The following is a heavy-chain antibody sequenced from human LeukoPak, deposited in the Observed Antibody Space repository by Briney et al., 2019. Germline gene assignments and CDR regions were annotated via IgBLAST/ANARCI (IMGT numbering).Heavy chain of an antibody. J-gene: IGHJ4*02. CDR3: AREGSEGYLFDY. D-gene: IGHD1-1*01. CDR1: GDSVSSSSAA. V-gene: IGHV6-1*01. CDR2: TYYRSKWYN. Sequence: SQTLSLTCAFSGDSVSSSSAAWSWIRQSPSRGLEWLGRTYYRSKWYNDYAVSVKSRITINPDTSKNQFSLQLNSMTPEDTAVYYCAREGSEGYLFDYWGQGTLVTVSS.